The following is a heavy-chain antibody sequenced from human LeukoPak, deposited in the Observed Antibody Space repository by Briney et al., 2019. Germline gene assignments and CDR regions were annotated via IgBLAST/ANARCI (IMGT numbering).Heavy chain of an antibody. CDR1: GFTFSSYS. V-gene: IGHV3-21*01. CDR3: ARDLEGSSWYYGY. Sequence: GGSLRLSCAASGFTFSSYSMNWVRQAPGKGLEWVSSISSSSSYIYYADSVKGRFAISRDNAKNSLYLQMNSLRAEDTAVYYCARDLEGSSWYYGYWGQGTLVTVSS. D-gene: IGHD6-13*01. CDR2: ISSSSSYI. J-gene: IGHJ4*02.